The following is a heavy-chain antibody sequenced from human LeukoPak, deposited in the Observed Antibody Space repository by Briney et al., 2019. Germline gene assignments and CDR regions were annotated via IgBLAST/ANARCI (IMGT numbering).Heavy chain of an antibody. V-gene: IGHV4-34*01. CDR2: INHSGST. J-gene: IGHJ6*02. Sequence: SETLSLTCAVYGGSFSGYYWSWIRQPPGKGLEWIGEINHSGSTNYNPSLKSRVTISVDTSKNQFSLKLSSVTAADTAVYYCARDSLPKGMDVWGQGTTVTVSS. CDR3: ARDSLPKGMDV. CDR1: GGSFSGYY.